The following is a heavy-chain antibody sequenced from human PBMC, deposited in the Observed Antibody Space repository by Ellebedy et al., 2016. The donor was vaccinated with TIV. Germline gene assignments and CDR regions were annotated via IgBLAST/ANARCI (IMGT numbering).Heavy chain of an antibody. J-gene: IGHJ5*02. V-gene: IGHV3-7*01. CDR2: IKTDGSET. CDR3: VGFGVFNL. Sequence: GESLKISCAAWGFSFSNFWMSWVRQAPGKGLEWVAHIKTDGSETYYVDSVKGRFPISRENAKNALFLQMDGLRVDDSAVYYCVGFGVFNLWGQGAPVTVSS. D-gene: IGHD3-3*01. CDR1: GFSFSNFW.